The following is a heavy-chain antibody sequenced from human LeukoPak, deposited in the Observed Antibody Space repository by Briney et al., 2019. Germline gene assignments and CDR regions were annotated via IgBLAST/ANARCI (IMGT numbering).Heavy chain of an antibody. CDR1: GFIFSDFG. V-gene: IGHV3-33*06. CDR2: TWYDGSNK. J-gene: IGHJ4*02. CDR3: AKDRGGATSGGYFDS. Sequence: GGSLVLSCAASGFIFSDFGMHWVRRAPGKGLEGVAVTWYDGSNKYYADSVKGRFTISRDISKSTLYLQMNSLRVEDTAVYYCAKDRGGATSGGYFDSWGQGTLVTVSS. D-gene: IGHD1-26*01.